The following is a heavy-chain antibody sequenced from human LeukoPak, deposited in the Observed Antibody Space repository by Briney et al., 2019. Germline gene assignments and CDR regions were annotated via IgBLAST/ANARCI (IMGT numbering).Heavy chain of an antibody. Sequence: PSETLSLTCTVSGGSISSGSYYWSWIRQPPGKGLEWIGYIYYSGSTNYNPSLKSRVTISVDTSKNQFSLKLSSVTAADTAVYYCARDQGFDSSGYQDAFDIWGQGTMVTVSS. D-gene: IGHD3-22*01. CDR3: ARDQGFDSSGYQDAFDI. CDR1: GGSISSGSYY. CDR2: IYYSGST. V-gene: IGHV4-61*01. J-gene: IGHJ3*02.